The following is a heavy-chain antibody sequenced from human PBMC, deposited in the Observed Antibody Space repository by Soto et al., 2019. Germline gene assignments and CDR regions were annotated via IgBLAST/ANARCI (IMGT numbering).Heavy chain of an antibody. Sequence: QVQLVQSGAEVKKPGASVKVSCEASGYTFTSSGFTWARQAPGQGLEWMGWIGTYNGNTNYAQKLQGTVTMTTDTCMSTAYMELGSLRSDCTAVYYCAGCGNRDYASYYLGQGTLVTVSS. D-gene: IGHD1-7*01. V-gene: IGHV1-18*01. CDR2: IGTYNGNT. J-gene: IGHJ4*02. CDR1: GYTFTSSG. CDR3: AGCGNRDYASYY.